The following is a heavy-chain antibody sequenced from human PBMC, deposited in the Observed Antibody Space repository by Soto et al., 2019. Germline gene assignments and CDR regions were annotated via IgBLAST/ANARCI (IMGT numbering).Heavy chain of an antibody. CDR3: VKDMVN. Sequence: GGSLRLSCEASGFTFSSYAMGWVRQAPGKGLEWVSAISGSGVTTYYADSVKGRFTISRDNSKNTLYLQMNSLRAEDTALYYCVKDMVNWGQGTLVTVSS. J-gene: IGHJ4*02. D-gene: IGHD3-10*01. CDR2: ISGSGVTT. V-gene: IGHV3-23*01. CDR1: GFTFSSYA.